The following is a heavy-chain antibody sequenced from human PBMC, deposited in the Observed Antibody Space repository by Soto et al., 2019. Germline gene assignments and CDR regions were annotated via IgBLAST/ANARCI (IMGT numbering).Heavy chain of an antibody. CDR1: GGSVRAPDW. Sequence: SETLSLTCSLSGGSVRAPDWWNWVRQSPDKGLEWIAEVHISGHSNYNPSLRSRVSVSIDSSKNQFYLNLNSVTAADTAIYYCARVRQGCSANNCYLEPWGQGTQVTRLL. CDR3: ARVRQGCSANNCYLEP. J-gene: IGHJ4*03. CDR2: VHISGHS. V-gene: IGHV4-4*02. D-gene: IGHD1-1*01.